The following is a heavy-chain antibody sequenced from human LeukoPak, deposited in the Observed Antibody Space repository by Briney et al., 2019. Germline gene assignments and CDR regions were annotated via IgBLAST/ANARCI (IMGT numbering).Heavy chain of an antibody. Sequence: GGSLRLSCAASGFTFSSFWMTWVRQAPGKGLEWVSFISSSSSYIYYADSVKGRFTISRDNPRKSLYLQMNSLRADDTAVYYCARVVPGNWYFDLWGRGTLVTVSS. D-gene: IGHD6-13*01. CDR3: ARVVPGNWYFDL. V-gene: IGHV3-21*04. J-gene: IGHJ2*01. CDR1: GFTFSSFW. CDR2: ISSSSSYI.